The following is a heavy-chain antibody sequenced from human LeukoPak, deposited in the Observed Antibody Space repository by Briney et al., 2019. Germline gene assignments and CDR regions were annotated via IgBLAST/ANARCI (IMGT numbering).Heavy chain of an antibody. D-gene: IGHD6-13*01. Sequence: GRSLRLSCAASGFTFSSYWMSWVRQAPGKGLEWVANIKQDGSEKYYVDSVKGRFTISRDNAKNSLYLQMNSLRAEDTAVYYCATGIAAAGPNWFDPWGQGTLVTVSS. J-gene: IGHJ5*02. CDR1: GFTFSSYW. CDR2: IKQDGSEK. CDR3: ATGIAAAGPNWFDP. V-gene: IGHV3-7*01.